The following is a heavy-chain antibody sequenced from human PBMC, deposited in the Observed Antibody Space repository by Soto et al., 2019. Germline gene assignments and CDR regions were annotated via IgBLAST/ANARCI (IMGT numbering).Heavy chain of an antibody. CDR2: VLQSGST. D-gene: IGHD2-21*02. CDR3: DEVTAIRPTLHY. CDR1: GGSITSNTFY. J-gene: IGHJ4*01. V-gene: IGHV4-39*01. Sequence: SETLSLTCSVSGGSITSNTFYWGWIRQTPGRGLEWIGSVLQSGSTYYNPSLKSRLSISVDTSKNQFSLRLNSVTAADTAVYYCDEVTAIRPTLHYRGHGVMVTV.